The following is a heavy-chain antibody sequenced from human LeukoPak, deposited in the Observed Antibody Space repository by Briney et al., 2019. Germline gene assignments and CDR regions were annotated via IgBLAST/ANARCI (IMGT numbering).Heavy chain of an antibody. CDR3: ATTLEKYYYDSSVADYYGMDV. D-gene: IGHD3-22*01. CDR1: GFTFSSYS. Sequence: GGSLRLSCAASGFTFSSYSMNWVRQAPGKGLEWVSYISSSSSTIYYADSVKGRFTISRDNAKNSLYLQMNSLRAEDTAVYYCATTLEKYYYDSSVADYYGMDVWGQGTTVTVSS. V-gene: IGHV3-48*01. J-gene: IGHJ6*02. CDR2: ISSSSSTI.